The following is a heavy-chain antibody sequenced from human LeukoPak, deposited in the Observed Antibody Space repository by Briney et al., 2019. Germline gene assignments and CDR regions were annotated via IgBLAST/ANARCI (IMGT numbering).Heavy chain of an antibody. Sequence: ASVKVSCKASGYTFTGYYMHWVRQAPGQGLEWMGWISAYNGNTNYAQKLQGRVTMTTDTSTSTAYMELRSLRSDDTAVYYCARVRYYDTYYYMDVWGKGTTVTVSS. CDR1: GYTFTGYY. V-gene: IGHV1-18*04. CDR2: ISAYNGNT. CDR3: ARVRYYDTYYYMDV. J-gene: IGHJ6*03. D-gene: IGHD3-22*01.